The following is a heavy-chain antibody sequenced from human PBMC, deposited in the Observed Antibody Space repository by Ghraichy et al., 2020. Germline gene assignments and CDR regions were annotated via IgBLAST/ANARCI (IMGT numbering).Heavy chain of an antibody. CDR3: TSRGISVRAEWGSLDY. CDR1: GFTFSSHA. J-gene: IGHJ4*02. V-gene: IGHV3-23*01. CDR2: IGGSGAQT. Sequence: LSLTCAASGFTFSSHAMTWVRQPPGKGLEWVAAIGGSGAQTFYADSVRGRFTISRDNSKDTLYVHMNNLRAEDTAVYYCTSRGISVRAEWGSLDYWGQGTLVTVSS. D-gene: IGHD1-26*01.